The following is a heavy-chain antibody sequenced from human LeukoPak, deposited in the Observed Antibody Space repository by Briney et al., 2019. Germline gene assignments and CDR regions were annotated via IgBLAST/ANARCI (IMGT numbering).Heavy chain of an antibody. CDR2: IDGSNYI. Sequence: GGSLRLSCAASGFAFSLYNMNWVRQAPGKGLEWVSCIDGSNYIYYADSVKGRFTVSRDSAKNLLYLQLNRLRAEDTAVYYCARDEGLPAEFFQHWGQGTLVTVSS. J-gene: IGHJ1*01. CDR3: ARDEGLPAEFFQH. CDR1: GFAFSLYN. D-gene: IGHD3/OR15-3a*01. V-gene: IGHV3-21*01.